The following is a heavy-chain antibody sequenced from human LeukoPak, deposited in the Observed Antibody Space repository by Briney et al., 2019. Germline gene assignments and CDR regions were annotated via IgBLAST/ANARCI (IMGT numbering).Heavy chain of an antibody. J-gene: IGHJ3*02. Sequence: GGSLRLSCAASGFTVRSNYMSWVRQAPGKGLEGVSIIYSGGSTYYADSVKGRFTISRDNSKNTLYFQMNSMRAEDTAVYYCARVPVWSGYLDAFDIWGQGTMVTVSS. CDR2: IYSGGST. D-gene: IGHD3-3*01. V-gene: IGHV3-66*02. CDR1: GFTVRSNY. CDR3: ARVPVWSGYLDAFDI.